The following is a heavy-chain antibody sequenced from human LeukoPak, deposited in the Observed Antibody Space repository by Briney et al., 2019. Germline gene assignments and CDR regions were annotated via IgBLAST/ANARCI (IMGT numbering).Heavy chain of an antibody. Sequence: GGSLRLSCAASGFTFSRYWMTWARQAPGKGLEWVANIKQDGSETYYVDSVKGRFTISRDNAKNPLYLQMNSLRAEDTAVYYCARDPSYSENLDYWGQGTLVTVSS. CDR2: IKQDGSET. J-gene: IGHJ4*02. V-gene: IGHV3-7*01. CDR1: GFTFSRYW. CDR3: ARDPSYSENLDY. D-gene: IGHD1-26*01.